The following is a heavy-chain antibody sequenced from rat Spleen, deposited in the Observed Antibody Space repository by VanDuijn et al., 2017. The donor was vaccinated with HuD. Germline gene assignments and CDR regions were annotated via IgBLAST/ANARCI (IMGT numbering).Heavy chain of an antibody. CDR3: ARHRGAY. CDR1: GFSLTNYS. D-gene: IGHD1-5*01. CDR2: MWRSGST. J-gene: IGHJ3*01. Sequence: QVQLMESGPGLVQPSETLSLTCTVSGFSLTNYSVHWVRQSPGKGLEWVGVMWRSGSTRYNSALKSRLSISKDTSKSQVFLKMNSLQTEDTATYYCARHRGAYWGQGTLVTVSS. V-gene: IGHV2-45*01.